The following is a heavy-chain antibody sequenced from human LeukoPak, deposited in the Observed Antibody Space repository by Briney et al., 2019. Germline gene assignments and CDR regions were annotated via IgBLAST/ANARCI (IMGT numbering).Heavy chain of an antibody. CDR2: ISAYNGNT. CDR1: GYTFTSYG. Sequence: HGASVKVSCKASGYTFTSYGISWVRQAPGQGLEWMGWISAYNGNTNYAQKLQGRVTMTTDTSTSTAYMELRSLRSDDTAVYYCARLPKSYGATGAFDIWGQGTMVTVSS. CDR3: ARLPKSYGATGAFDI. D-gene: IGHD1-26*01. J-gene: IGHJ3*02. V-gene: IGHV1-18*01.